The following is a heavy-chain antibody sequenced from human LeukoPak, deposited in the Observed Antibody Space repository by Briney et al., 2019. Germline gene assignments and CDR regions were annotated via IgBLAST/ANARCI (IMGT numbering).Heavy chain of an antibody. J-gene: IGHJ4*02. D-gene: IGHD3-10*01. Sequence: ASVKVSCKTSGGTFNNSAISWVRQAPGQGLEWMGRIIPIFGTANYAQKFQGRVTITTDESTSTAYMELSSLRSEDTAVYYCARRGGSPYYFDYWGQGTLVTVSS. CDR3: ARRGGSPYYFDY. CDR2: IIPIFGTA. CDR1: GGTFNNSA. V-gene: IGHV1-69*05.